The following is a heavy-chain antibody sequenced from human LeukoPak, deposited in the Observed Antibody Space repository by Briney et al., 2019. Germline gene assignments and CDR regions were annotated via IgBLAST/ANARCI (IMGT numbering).Heavy chain of an antibody. V-gene: IGHV3-23*01. CDR3: AKGSSSWRFDY. CDR2: ISGSGGST. J-gene: IGHJ4*02. CDR1: GFIFSSHW. D-gene: IGHD6-19*01. Sequence: PGGSLRLSCGASGFIFSSHWMRWVRQAPGKGLEWVSAISGSGGSTYYADSVKGRFTISRDNSKNTLYLQMNSLRAEDTAVYYCAKGSSSWRFDYWGQGTLVTVSS.